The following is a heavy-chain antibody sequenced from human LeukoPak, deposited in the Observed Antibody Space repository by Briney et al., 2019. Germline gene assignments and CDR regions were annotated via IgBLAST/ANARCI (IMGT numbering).Heavy chain of an antibody. J-gene: IGHJ4*02. CDR3: ARSRIQDY. D-gene: IGHD1-1*01. CDR2: ISTNTGNP. CDR1: GYTFTSYG. Sequence: ASVKVSCKASGYTFTSYGISWVRQAPGQGLEWMGWISTNTGNPTYAQGFTGRFVFSLDTSVSTAYLQINSLKAEDTAVYYCARSRIQDYWGQGTLVTVSS. V-gene: IGHV7-4-1*02.